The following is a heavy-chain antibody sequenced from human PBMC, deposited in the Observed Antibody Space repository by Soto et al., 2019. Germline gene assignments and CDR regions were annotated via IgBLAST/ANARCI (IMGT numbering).Heavy chain of an antibody. Sequence: SVKVSCKASGATFSSSAISCVLQPPLQGLDWMGGIIPIFGTANYAQKFQGRVTITADESTSTAYLELSSLRSEDPAVYYCARDVYGDPHFSYYYGMDVRGQGTTVTVSS. D-gene: IGHD4-17*01. V-gene: IGHV1-69*01. CDR2: IIPIFGTA. CDR3: ARDVYGDPHFSYYYGMDV. J-gene: IGHJ6*02. CDR1: GATFSSSA.